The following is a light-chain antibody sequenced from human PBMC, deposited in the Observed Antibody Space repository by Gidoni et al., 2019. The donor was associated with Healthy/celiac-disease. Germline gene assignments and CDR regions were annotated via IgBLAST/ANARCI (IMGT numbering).Light chain of an antibody. CDR2: GAS. CDR3: QQYNNWTPT. V-gene: IGKV3-15*01. J-gene: IGKJ3*01. CDR1: QSVSSN. Sequence: ELVMTQSPATLPVSPGSSATIPCRASQSVSSNFAWYQQKPGQAHRLLIYGASPRATGIPAMFSGSGSGTEFTLTSSSLQSEDFADYYCQQYNNWTPTFGPGTKVDIK.